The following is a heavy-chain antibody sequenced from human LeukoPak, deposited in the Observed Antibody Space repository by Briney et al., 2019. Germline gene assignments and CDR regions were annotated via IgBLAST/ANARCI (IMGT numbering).Heavy chain of an antibody. V-gene: IGHV6-1*01. J-gene: IGHJ4*02. CDR3: ARGVDYYDSSGYYFD. CDR2: TYYRSKWYN. CDR1: GDSVSSNSAA. Sequence: SQTLSLTCAISGDSVSSNSAAWTWIRQSPSRGLEWLGRTYYRSKWYNDYAVSVKGRITINPDTSKNQFSLQLNSVTPEDTAVYYCARGVDYYDSSGYYFDWGQGTLVTVSS. D-gene: IGHD3-22*01.